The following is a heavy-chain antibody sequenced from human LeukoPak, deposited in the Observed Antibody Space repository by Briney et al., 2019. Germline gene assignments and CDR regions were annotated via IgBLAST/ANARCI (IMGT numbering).Heavy chain of an antibody. V-gene: IGHV3-23*01. Sequence: GGSLRLSCAASGITFSDTWMSWVRQPPGMGLEWVSAISGSGDTTAYADSVKGRFTISRDSSKNTLDLQMNSLRADDTAVYYCAKNHGAAALDYWGQGTLVTVSS. CDR3: AKNHGAAALDY. J-gene: IGHJ4*02. CDR2: ISGSGDTT. CDR1: GITFSDTW. D-gene: IGHD6-13*01.